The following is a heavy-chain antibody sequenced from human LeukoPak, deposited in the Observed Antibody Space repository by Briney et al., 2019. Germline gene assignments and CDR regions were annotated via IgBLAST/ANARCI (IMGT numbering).Heavy chain of an antibody. D-gene: IGHD3-16*01. V-gene: IGHV1-2*02. CDR2: INPNSGGK. J-gene: IGHJ4*02. Sequence: ASVKVSCKASGYTFTGYYMHWVRQAPAQGLEWMGWINPNSGGKNYAQKFQGRVTMTRDTSISTAYMELSRLRSDDTAVYYCASTLGVGSSHFFALGYWGQGTLVTVSS. CDR1: GYTFTGYY. CDR3: ASTLGVGSSHFFALGY.